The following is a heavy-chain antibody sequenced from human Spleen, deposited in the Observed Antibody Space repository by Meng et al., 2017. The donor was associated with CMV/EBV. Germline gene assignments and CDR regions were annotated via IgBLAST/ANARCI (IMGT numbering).Heavy chain of an antibody. CDR1: GFMFSNYV. Sequence: GESLKISCKASGFMFSNYVMHWVRQAPGKGLEWVALIWYDGSTLYYADSVKGRFTISRDNFENTLYLQMSSLRAEDTAVYYCAKDDYGGSTFDYWGQGTLVTVSS. CDR3: AKDDYGGSTFDY. CDR2: IWYDGSTL. D-gene: IGHD4-23*01. J-gene: IGHJ4*02. V-gene: IGHV3-33*06.